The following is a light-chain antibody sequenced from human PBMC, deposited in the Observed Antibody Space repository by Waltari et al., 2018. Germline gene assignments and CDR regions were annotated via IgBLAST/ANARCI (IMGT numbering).Light chain of an antibody. J-gene: IGKJ2*01. CDR1: QRVSTTF. V-gene: IGKV3-20*01. Sequence: EIVLTQSPGTLSLSPGERATLSSRTSQRVSTTFLPGYQQQPGPAPRLLIYGAYNKATCIPDRFSGSGSGTDFTLTISRLEPEDFAVFYCQQYDASPPMYTFGQGTKLEIK. CDR3: QQYDASPPMYT. CDR2: GAY.